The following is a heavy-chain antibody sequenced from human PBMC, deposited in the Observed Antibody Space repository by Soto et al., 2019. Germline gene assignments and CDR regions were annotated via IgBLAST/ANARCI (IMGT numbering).Heavy chain of an antibody. CDR2: INPSGGST. D-gene: IGHD3-22*01. CDR1: GYTFTSYY. CDR3: ARPYDSRGYYHEYYVMDV. Sequence: ASVKVSCKASGYTFTSYYMHWVRQAPGQGLEWMGIINPSGGSTSYAQKFQGRVTMTRDTSTSTVYMELSSLRSEDTAVYYCARPYDSRGYYHEYYVMDVWGQGTTVTVSS. J-gene: IGHJ6*02. V-gene: IGHV1-46*01.